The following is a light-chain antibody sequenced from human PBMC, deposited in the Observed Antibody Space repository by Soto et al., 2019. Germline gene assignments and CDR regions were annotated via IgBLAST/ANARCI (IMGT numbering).Light chain of an antibody. CDR2: DAS. Sequence: DIQMTQSPFTLSASVGDRVTITCRASQNINKRLAWHQQKPGKAPKVLIYDASNLKSGVPSRFSGSGSGTELILTISSLQPDDFAPYYCQQYYTYPWTFGQGTKVEIK. CDR3: QQYYTYPWT. J-gene: IGKJ1*01. CDR1: QNINKR. V-gene: IGKV1-5*01.